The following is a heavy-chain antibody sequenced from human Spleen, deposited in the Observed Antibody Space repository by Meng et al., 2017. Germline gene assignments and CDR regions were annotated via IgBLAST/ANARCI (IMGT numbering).Heavy chain of an antibody. CDR1: GFTVSNYY. Sequence: GESLKISCAASGFTVSNYYMSWVRQAPGKSLEWVSVIYGDGTTYYADAVKGRFTISRDNSQNTLYLQMQNLRPEDTALYYCARSPIDKYDLSALPLDYWGQGTLVTVSS. CDR2: IYGDGTT. V-gene: IGHV3-66*02. D-gene: IGHD3-16*01. CDR3: ARSPIDKYDLSALPLDY. J-gene: IGHJ4*02.